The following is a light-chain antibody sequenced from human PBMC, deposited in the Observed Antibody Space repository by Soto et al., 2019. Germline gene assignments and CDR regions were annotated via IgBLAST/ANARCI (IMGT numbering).Light chain of an antibody. CDR3: QKYSSVPV. Sequence: DIQMTQSPTSLSASVGDRVTITCRASQGIRNFVAWYQQKPGKAPKLLIYAASTLQSGVPSRFSGSGSGTDFTLTINSLQPEDVATYYCQKYSSVPVFGPGTKVKIK. CDR1: QGIRNF. CDR2: AAS. J-gene: IGKJ3*01. V-gene: IGKV1-27*01.